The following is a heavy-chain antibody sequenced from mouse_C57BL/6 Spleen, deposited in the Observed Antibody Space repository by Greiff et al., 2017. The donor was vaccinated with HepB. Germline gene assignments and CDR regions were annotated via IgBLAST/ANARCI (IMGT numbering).Heavy chain of an antibody. V-gene: IGHV1-53*01. CDR3: ARGGTTVVAKDY. CDR2: INPSNGGT. CDR1: GYTFTSYW. J-gene: IGHJ2*01. D-gene: IGHD1-1*01. Sequence: QVQLKQSGTELVKPGASVKLSCKASGYTFTSYWMHWVKQRPGQGLEWIGNINPSNGGTNYNEKFKSKATLTVDKSSSTAYMQLSSLTSEDSAVYYCARGGTTVVAKDYWGQGTTLTVSS.